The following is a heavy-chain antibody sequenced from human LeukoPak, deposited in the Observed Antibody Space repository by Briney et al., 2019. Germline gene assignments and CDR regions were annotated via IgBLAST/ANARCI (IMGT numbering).Heavy chain of an antibody. CDR2: ISSSGGTI. D-gene: IGHD3-10*01. CDR3: ARDGQWFGELSAFDY. Sequence: GGSLRLSCAASGFTFSDYYMSWIRQAPRKGLEWGSYISSSGGTIYYADSVKGRFTISRDNAKNSLYLQMNSLRAEDTAVYYCARDGQWFGELSAFDYWGQGTLVTVSS. V-gene: IGHV3-11*04. J-gene: IGHJ4*02. CDR1: GFTFSDYY.